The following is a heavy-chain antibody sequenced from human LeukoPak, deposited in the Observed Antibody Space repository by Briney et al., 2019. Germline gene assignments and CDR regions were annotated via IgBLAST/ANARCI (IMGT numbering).Heavy chain of an antibody. CDR2: ISAYNGNT. D-gene: IGHD3-22*01. CDR1: GYTFTSYG. Sequence: ASVKVSCKASGYTFTSYGISWVRQAPGQGLEWMGWISAYNGNTNYAQKLQGRVTMTTDTSTSTAYMELRSLRSDDAAVYYCARVRYHDSSGYYNDYWGQGTLVTVSS. V-gene: IGHV1-18*01. CDR3: ARVRYHDSSGYYNDY. J-gene: IGHJ4*02.